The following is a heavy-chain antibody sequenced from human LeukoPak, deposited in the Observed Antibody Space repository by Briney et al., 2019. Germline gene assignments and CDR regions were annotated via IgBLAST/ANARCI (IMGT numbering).Heavy chain of an antibody. Sequence: SETLSLTCTVSGGSISSSSYYWGWIRQPPGKGLEWIGSIYYSGSTYYNPSLKSRVTISVDTSKNQFSLKLSSVTAADTAVYYCARFSYFPLMIFGVAPRYFDYWGQGTLVTVSS. V-gene: IGHV4-39*01. CDR1: GGSISSSSYY. CDR2: IYYSGST. CDR3: ARFSYFPLMIFGVAPRYFDY. D-gene: IGHD3-3*01. J-gene: IGHJ4*02.